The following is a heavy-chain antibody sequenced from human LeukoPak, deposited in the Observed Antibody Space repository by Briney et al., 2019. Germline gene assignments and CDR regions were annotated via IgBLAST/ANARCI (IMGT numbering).Heavy chain of an antibody. V-gene: IGHV4-39*01. D-gene: IGHD6-19*01. J-gene: IGHJ6*03. CDR2: IYYSGST. Sequence: PLETLSLTCTVSGGSISSSSYYWGWIRQPPGKGLEWIGSIYYSGSTYYNPSLKSRVTISVDTSKNQFSLKLSSVTAADTAVYYCARHAPNSGWPYYYYYYMDVWGKGTTVTISS. CDR1: GGSISSSSYY. CDR3: ARHAPNSGWPYYYYYYMDV.